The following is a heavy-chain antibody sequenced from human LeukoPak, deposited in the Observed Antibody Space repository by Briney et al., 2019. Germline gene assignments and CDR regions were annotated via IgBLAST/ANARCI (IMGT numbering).Heavy chain of an antibody. CDR1: GYSIGSDFY. V-gene: IGHV4-38-2*02. CDR2: VSHNTGA. J-gene: IGHJ6*03. CDR3: AREPGWGHNYYYMDV. Sequence: KPSETLSLTCAVSGYSIGSDFYWGWIRQTPGKGLEWLGSVSHNTGASYNPSSKSRVTISLDTSKNHFSLTLTSVTAADTAVYFCAREPGWGHNYYYMDVWGKGTTVAVSS. D-gene: IGHD1-26*01.